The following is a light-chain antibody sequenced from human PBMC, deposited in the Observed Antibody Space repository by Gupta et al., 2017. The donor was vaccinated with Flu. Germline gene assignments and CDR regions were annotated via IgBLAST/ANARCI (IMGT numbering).Light chain of an antibody. CDR3: QQANSFPNT. V-gene: IGKV1-12*01. CDR2: AAS. Sequence: PFSVSASLGDRVTITCRASQGIYTWLAWYQQKPGKAPDLLISAASSLQSGVPSRFRGSGSGTDFTLTINSLQPEDFATYYCQQANSFPNTFGQGTKVEIK. J-gene: IGKJ1*01. CDR1: QGIYTW.